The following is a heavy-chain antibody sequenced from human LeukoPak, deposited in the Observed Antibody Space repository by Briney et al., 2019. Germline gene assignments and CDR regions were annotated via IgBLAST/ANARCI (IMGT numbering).Heavy chain of an antibody. J-gene: IGHJ5*02. CDR2: INHSGST. CDR3: AGGSLDIVVVVPATRWFDP. CDR1: GGSFSGYY. D-gene: IGHD2-15*01. V-gene: IGHV4-34*01. Sequence: SETLSLTCAVYGGSFSGYYWSWIRQPPGKGLEWIGEINHSGSTNYNPSLKSRVTISVDTSKNQFSLKLSSVTAADTAVYYCAGGSLDIVVVVPATRWFDPWGQGTLVTVSS.